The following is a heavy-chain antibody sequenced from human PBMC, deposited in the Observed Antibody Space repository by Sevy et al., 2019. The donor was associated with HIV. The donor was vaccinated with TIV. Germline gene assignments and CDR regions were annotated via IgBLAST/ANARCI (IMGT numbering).Heavy chain of an antibody. Sequence: SETLSLTCTVSGGSISSGDYYWSWIRQPPGKGLEWIGYIYYSGSTYYNPSLKNRITISIDTSKKQFSLKLSSVTAADTAVYYCASQNSSSSLPFDYWGRGTLVTVSS. V-gene: IGHV4-30-4*01. D-gene: IGHD6-6*01. J-gene: IGHJ4*02. CDR1: GGSISSGDYY. CDR2: IYYSGST. CDR3: ASQNSSSSLPFDY.